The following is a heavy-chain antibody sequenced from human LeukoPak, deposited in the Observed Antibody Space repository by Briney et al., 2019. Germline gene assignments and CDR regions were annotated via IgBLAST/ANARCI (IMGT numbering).Heavy chain of an antibody. D-gene: IGHD2-2*01. V-gene: IGHV1-8*01. J-gene: IGHJ6*03. Sequence: ASVKVSCKASGYTFTSYDINWVRQATGQGLEWMGWMNPNSGNTGYAQKFQGRVTMTRNTSISTAYMELSSLRSEDTAVYYCARGPNPFLYKHCSGTSCRLDPALRYYYYYMDVWGKGTTVTVSS. CDR1: GYTFTSYD. CDR3: ARGPNPFLYKHCSGTSCRLDPALRYYYYYMDV. CDR2: MNPNSGNT.